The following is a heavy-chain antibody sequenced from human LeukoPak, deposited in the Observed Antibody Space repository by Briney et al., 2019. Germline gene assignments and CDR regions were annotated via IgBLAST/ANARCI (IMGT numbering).Heavy chain of an antibody. CDR2: IYYSGWT. CDR1: GGSISSYY. D-gene: IGHD1-26*01. V-gene: IGHV4-59*08. Sequence: PSETLSLTCIVSGGSISSYYWSWIRQPPEKGLLWIGYIYYSGWTTYNPSLKSRVTISLQTSKKQFSLKLSSVTVEDTAVYYCARHGPYLGRLGWFDPWGQGTLVTVSS. CDR3: ARHGPYLGRLGWFDP. J-gene: IGHJ5*02.